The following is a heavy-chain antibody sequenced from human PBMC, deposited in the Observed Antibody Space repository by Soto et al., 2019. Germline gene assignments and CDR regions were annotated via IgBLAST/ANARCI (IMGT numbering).Heavy chain of an antibody. J-gene: IGHJ4*02. V-gene: IGHV1-18*01. CDR1: GYTFTSYG. CDR3: ARVARFGRWLLARAAYFDY. D-gene: IGHD2-15*01. Sequence: ASVKVSCKASGYTFTSYGISWVRQAPGQGLEWMGWISAYNGNTNYAQKLQGRVTMTTDTSTSTAYMELRSLRSDDTAVYYCARVARFGRWLLARAAYFDYWGQGTLVTVSS. CDR2: ISAYNGNT.